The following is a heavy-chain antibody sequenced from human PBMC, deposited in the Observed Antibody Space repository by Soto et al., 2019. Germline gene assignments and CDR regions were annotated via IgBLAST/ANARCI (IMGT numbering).Heavy chain of an antibody. J-gene: IGHJ4*02. V-gene: IGHV1-18*01. CDR1: GYTFTSYG. CDR3: ARVARFGRWLLARAAYFDY. D-gene: IGHD2-15*01. Sequence: ASVKVSCKASGYTFTSYGISWVRQAPGQGLEWMGWISAYNGNTNYAQKLQGRVTMTTDTSTSTAYMELRSLRSDDTAVYYCARVARFGRWLLARAAYFDYWGQGTLVTVSS. CDR2: ISAYNGNT.